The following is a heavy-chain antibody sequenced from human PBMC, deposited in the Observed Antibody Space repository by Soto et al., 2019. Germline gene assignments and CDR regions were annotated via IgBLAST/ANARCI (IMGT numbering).Heavy chain of an antibody. J-gene: IGHJ6*02. V-gene: IGHV1-46*01. CDR3: AKELGYSYGSFTYYYYGMDV. CDR1: GYTFTSYY. D-gene: IGHD5-18*01. Sequence: ASVKVSCKASGYTFTSYYMHWVRQAPGQGLEWMGIISPSGGSTSYAQKFQGRVTMTRDTSTSTVYMELSSLRSEDTAVYYCAKELGYSYGSFTYYYYGMDVWGQGTTVTV. CDR2: ISPSGGST.